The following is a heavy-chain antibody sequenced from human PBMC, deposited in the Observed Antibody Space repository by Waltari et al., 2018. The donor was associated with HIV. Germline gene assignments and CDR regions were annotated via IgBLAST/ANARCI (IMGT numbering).Heavy chain of an antibody. V-gene: IGHV4-59*01. D-gene: IGHD3-10*01. CDR3: ARGQNSGSDKYYFDY. J-gene: IGHJ4*02. CDR2: VYYNETI. Sequence: QVQLQASGPRLVKPSETLSLTCTVSGGSINGYYWNWIRQSPGKRLHWIGYVYYNETINYNPSLKSRVTISIDTSKTQFSLKLSSVTAADTAFYFCARGQNSGSDKYYFDYWGQGTLVTVSS. CDR1: GGSINGYY.